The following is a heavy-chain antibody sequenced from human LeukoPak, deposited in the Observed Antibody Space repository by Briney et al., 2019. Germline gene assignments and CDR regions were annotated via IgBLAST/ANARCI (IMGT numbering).Heavy chain of an antibody. Sequence: GGSLRLSCAASGFTLSNHWMTWVRQVPGRGPEWVANVNRDGSETYYLDSVKGRFTISRDNSKDTLYLQVSSLRAEDTAVYYCAKPTLDGTGYYPFDFWGQGALVTVSS. V-gene: IGHV3-7*03. CDR3: AKPTLDGTGYYPFDF. CDR2: VNRDGSET. CDR1: GFTLSNHW. D-gene: IGHD3-22*01. J-gene: IGHJ4*02.